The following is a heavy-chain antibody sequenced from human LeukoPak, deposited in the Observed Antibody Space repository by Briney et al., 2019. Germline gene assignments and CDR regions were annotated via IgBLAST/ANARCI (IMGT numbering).Heavy chain of an antibody. D-gene: IGHD3-3*01. CDR2: INPTSGTT. J-gene: IGHJ4*02. CDR3: AAPGASGFVGNFWSGPLDY. Sequence: ASVTVSFRSSVYTFTIHYMHWVRQAPGQGVEGLGLINPTSGTTYYPQKFQGRVTITRDTSTSTVYMELTSLRSDNTAVYYCAAPGASGFVGNFWSGPLDYWGQGTLVSVSS. CDR1: VYTFTIHY. V-gene: IGHV1-46*01.